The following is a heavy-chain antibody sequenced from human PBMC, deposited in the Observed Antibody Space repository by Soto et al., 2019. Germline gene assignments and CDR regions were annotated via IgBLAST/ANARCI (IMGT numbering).Heavy chain of an antibody. CDR2: IKSKTDGGAT. D-gene: IGHD3-22*01. Sequence: GGSLRLSCAAAVFTFGNAGMDWVRRAPGKGLEWVGRIKSKTDGGATDYAAPVKGRFTISRDDSKNTLYLQMNSLKTEDTAVYYCTTLTMLLVHDDCWGQGTLVTVSS. J-gene: IGHJ4*02. CDR3: TTLTMLLVHDDC. V-gene: IGHV3-15*07. CDR1: VFTFGNAG.